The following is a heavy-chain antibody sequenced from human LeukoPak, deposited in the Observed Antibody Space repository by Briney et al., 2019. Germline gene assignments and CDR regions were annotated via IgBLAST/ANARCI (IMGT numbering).Heavy chain of an antibody. V-gene: IGHV3-23*01. CDR3: AKQGFGC. CDR1: GFTLSSYA. CDR2: ISGSADNT. J-gene: IGHJ4*02. Sequence: PGGSLRLSCTASGFTLSSYAMSWVRQAPGEGLEWVSTISGSADNTNYAEAVKGRFTIPRDNSKNTMYLQMNSLRAEDTAVYYCAKQGFGCWGQGTLVTVSS.